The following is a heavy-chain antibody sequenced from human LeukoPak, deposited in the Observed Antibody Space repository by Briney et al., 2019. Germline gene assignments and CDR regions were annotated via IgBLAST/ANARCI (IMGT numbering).Heavy chain of an antibody. CDR2: IYTSGST. Sequence: PSETLSLTCTVSGGSIRSTSYYWSWIRQPAGKGLEWIGRIYTSGSTNYNPSLKGRVTISVDTSKNQFSLKPSSVTAADTAVYYCARPIVGASRGFDYWGQGTLVTVSS. J-gene: IGHJ4*02. CDR1: GGSIRSTSYY. D-gene: IGHD1-26*01. CDR3: ARPIVGASRGFDY. V-gene: IGHV4-61*02.